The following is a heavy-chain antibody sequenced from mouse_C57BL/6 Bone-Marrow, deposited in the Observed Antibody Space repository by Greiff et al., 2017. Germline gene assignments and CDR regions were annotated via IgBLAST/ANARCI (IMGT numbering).Heavy chain of an antibody. CDR2: ISSGSSTI. Sequence: EVHLVESGGGLVKPGGSLKLSCEASGFTFSDYGMNWVRQAPEKGLEWVAYISSGSSTIYYAETVKGRFTIPRDNAKNTLFLQMTSLRSEDTAMYYCARHYYGSSYWYFDVWGTGTTVTVSS. CDR3: ARHYYGSSYWYFDV. D-gene: IGHD1-1*01. V-gene: IGHV5-17*01. CDR1: GFTFSDYG. J-gene: IGHJ1*03.